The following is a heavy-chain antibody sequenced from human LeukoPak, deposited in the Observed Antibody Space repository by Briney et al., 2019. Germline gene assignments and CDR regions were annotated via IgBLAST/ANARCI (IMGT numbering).Heavy chain of an antibody. CDR1: GFTFSSYA. D-gene: IGHD1-7*01. J-gene: IGHJ4*02. V-gene: IGHV3-30*01. Sequence: GRSLRLSCAASGFTFSSYAMHWVRQAPGKGLEWVAVISYDGSNKYYADSVKGRFTISRDNSKNTLYLQMNSLRAEDTAVYYCARDQGTTDYYFDYWGQGTLVTVSS. CDR2: ISYDGSNK. CDR3: ARDQGTTDYYFDY.